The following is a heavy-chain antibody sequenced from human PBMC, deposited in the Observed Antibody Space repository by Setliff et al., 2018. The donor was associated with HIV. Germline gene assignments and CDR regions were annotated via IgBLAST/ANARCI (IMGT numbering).Heavy chain of an antibody. V-gene: IGHV1-2*02. CDR2: IIPNSDGT. Sequence: ASVKVSCKVSGGTVSDHGVTWVRQAPGQGLEWMGWIIPNSDGTNLAQRSQGRITMTTDTSLTTAYMELSRLRSDDTAVYYCARAPYSSVMHYFDYWGQGTLVTVSS. D-gene: IGHD4-4*01. CDR1: GGTVSDHG. CDR3: ARAPYSSVMHYFDY. J-gene: IGHJ4*02.